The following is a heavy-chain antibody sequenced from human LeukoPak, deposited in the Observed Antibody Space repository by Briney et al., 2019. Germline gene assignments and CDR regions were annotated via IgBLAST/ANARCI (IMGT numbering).Heavy chain of an antibody. J-gene: IGHJ5*02. CDR1: GYTFTGHY. CDR3: ARTGRKYQLLWNNWFDP. D-gene: IGHD2-2*01. CDR2: INPNSGGT. Sequence: ASVKVSCKASGYTFTGHYMHWVRQAPGQGLEWMGWINPNSGGTNYAQKFQGRVTMTRDTSISAAYMELSRLRSDDTAVYYCARTGRKYQLLWNNWFDPWGQGTLVTVSS. V-gene: IGHV1-2*02.